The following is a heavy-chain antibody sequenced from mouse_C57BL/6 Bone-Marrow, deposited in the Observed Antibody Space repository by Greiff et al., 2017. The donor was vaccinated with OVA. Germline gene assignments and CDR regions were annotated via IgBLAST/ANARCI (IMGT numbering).Heavy chain of an antibody. CDR1: GYTFTSYT. CDR3: ARIYDGYYVEFDY. J-gene: IGHJ2*01. Sequence: QVQLQQSGAELARPGASVKMSCKASGYTFTSYTLHWVKQRPGQGLEWIGYITPSSGYTKYNQNVKDKATLTADKSSSTAYMQLSSLTSEDSAVYYCARIYDGYYVEFDYWGQGTTLTVSS. CDR2: ITPSSGYT. V-gene: IGHV1-4*01. D-gene: IGHD2-3*01.